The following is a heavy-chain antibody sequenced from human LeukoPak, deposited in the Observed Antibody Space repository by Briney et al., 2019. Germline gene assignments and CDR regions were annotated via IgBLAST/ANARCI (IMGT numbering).Heavy chain of an antibody. CDR2: FDPEDGET. D-gene: IGHD5-24*01. CDR1: GYTLTELS. J-gene: IGHJ6*03. CDR3: AREGDGYLKYYYYYYMDV. V-gene: IGHV1-24*01. Sequence: GASVKVSCKVSGYTLTELSMHWVRQAPGKGLEWMGGFDPEDGETIYAQKFQGRVTMTEDTSTDTAYMELSSLRSEDTAVYYCAREGDGYLKYYYYYYMDVWGKGTTVTVSS.